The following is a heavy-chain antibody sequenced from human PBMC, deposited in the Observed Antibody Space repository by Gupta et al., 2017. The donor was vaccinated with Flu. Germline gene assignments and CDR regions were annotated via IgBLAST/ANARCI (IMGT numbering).Heavy chain of an antibody. V-gene: IGHV4-4*07. Sequence: QVQLQESGPGLVKPSETLSLTCTVSGGSISSYYWSWIRQPAGKGLEWIGRIYTSGSTNYNPSLKSRVTMSVDTSKNQFSLKLSSVTAADTAVYYCAGEGRYYDSSGYYYGLFDYWGQGTLVTVSS. D-gene: IGHD3-22*01. J-gene: IGHJ4*02. CDR1: GGSISSYY. CDR2: IYTSGST. CDR3: AGEGRYYDSSGYYYGLFDY.